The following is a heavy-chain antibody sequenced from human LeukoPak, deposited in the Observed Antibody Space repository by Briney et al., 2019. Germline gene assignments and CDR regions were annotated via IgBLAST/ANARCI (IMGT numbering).Heavy chain of an antibody. V-gene: IGHV1-2*02. J-gene: IGHJ3*02. D-gene: IGHD6-19*01. CDR1: GYTFTSYG. CDR3: ARDGGSGWSDDAFDI. Sequence: ASVKVSCKASGYTFTSYGISWVRQAPGQGLEWMGWINPNSGGTNYAQKFQGRVTMTRDTSISTAYMELSRLRSDDTAVYYCARDGGSGWSDDAFDIWGQGTMVTVSS. CDR2: INPNSGGT.